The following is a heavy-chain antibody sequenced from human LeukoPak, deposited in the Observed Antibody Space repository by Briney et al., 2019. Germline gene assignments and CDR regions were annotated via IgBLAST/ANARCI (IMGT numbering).Heavy chain of an antibody. CDR2: ISWNSGSI. D-gene: IGHD3-10*01. Sequence: PGRSLRPSCAASGFSFDDYAMHWVRQAPGKGLEWVSGISWNSGSIGYADSVKGRFTISRDNANNSLYLQMNSLRPEDTALYYCAKDLGFTYGMNYYYYGINVWGQGTTVTVSS. V-gene: IGHV3-9*01. J-gene: IGHJ6*02. CDR1: GFSFDDYA. CDR3: AKDLGFTYGMNYYYYGINV.